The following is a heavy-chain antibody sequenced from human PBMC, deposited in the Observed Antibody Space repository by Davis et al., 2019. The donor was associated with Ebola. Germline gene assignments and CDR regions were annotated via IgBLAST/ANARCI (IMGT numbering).Heavy chain of an antibody. Sequence: SETLSLTCTVSGGSISGYYWTWIRQPPGKGLEWIGNIYSGFTSYNPSLKSRVTISMDTSKSQFSLMLSFVTAADTAVYYCARRQTASSFVDYWGQGTLVTVSS. CDR3: ARRQTASSFVDY. CDR1: GGSISGYY. J-gene: IGHJ4*02. CDR2: IYSGFT. D-gene: IGHD2-21*02. V-gene: IGHV4-59*08.